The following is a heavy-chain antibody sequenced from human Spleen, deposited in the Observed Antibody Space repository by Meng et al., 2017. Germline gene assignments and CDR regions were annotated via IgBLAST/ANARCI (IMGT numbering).Heavy chain of an antibody. Sequence: QVQLQESGPGLVKPSQTLSLTCTVSGGSISNSDYYWSWIRQPPGKGLEWIGSIYYSGSTYYNPSLKSRVTISVDTSKNQFSLKLSSVTAADTAVYYCASHGGSYYVGYWGQGTLVTVSS. CDR1: GGSISNSDYY. V-gene: IGHV4-39*01. J-gene: IGHJ4*02. CDR3: ASHGGSYYVGY. D-gene: IGHD1-26*01. CDR2: IYYSGST.